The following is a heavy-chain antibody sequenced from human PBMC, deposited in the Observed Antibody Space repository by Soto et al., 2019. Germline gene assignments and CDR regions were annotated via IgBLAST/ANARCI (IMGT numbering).Heavy chain of an antibody. CDR1: GFTFSNAW. J-gene: IGHJ4*02. CDR3: TTGWILATIKTSWFDF. V-gene: IGHV3-15*01. D-gene: IGHD5-12*01. CDR2: IKSKTDGGTT. Sequence: GGSLRLSCAASGFTFSNAWMSWVRQAPGKGLEWVGRIKSKTDGGTTDYAAPVKGRFTISRDDSKNTLYLQMNSLGTEDTAVYYCTTGWILATIKTSWFDFWGQGTLVTV.